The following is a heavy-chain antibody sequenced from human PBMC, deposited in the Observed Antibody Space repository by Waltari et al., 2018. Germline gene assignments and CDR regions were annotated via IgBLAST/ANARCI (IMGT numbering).Heavy chain of an antibody. Sequence: EVHLEESGGGLVEPGGSLRLSCAASGFSFSNAWMNWFRQAPGKGLEWVGRIRTNAESGTTDYAAVVKSRFIISRDDSKNMLYLQMNCLKTEDTAVYYCSTDESGPRYWGQGNRVIVSS. J-gene: IGHJ4*02. V-gene: IGHV3-15*07. CDR1: GFSFSNAW. D-gene: IGHD6-25*01. CDR2: IRTNAESGTT. CDR3: STDESGPRY.